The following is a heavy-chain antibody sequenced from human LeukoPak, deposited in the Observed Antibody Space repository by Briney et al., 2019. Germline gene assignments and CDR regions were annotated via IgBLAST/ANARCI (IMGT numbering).Heavy chain of an antibody. Sequence: PSETLSLTCAVYGGSFSGYYWSWIRQPPGKGLEWIGEINHSGSTNYNPSLKSRVTISVDTSKNQFSLKLSSVTAADTAVYYCARHDEGSGSEDYWGQGTLVTVSS. CDR1: GGSFSGYY. D-gene: IGHD3-10*01. CDR3: ARHDEGSGSEDY. J-gene: IGHJ4*02. V-gene: IGHV4-34*01. CDR2: INHSGST.